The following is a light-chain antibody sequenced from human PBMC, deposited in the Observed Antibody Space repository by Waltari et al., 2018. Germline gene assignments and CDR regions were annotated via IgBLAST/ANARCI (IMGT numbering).Light chain of an antibody. CDR1: SGHSSNI. CDR2: VNSDGSH. CDR3: QTGGHGTWV. Sequence: QLVLTQSPSASASLGASVKLTCTLSSGHSSNIIAWLQQQPEKGPRDLMKVNSDGSHSKGDEIPDRFSGSSSGAERYLTISTVQSEDEADYYCQTGGHGTWVFGGGTKLTVL. J-gene: IGLJ3*02. V-gene: IGLV4-69*01.